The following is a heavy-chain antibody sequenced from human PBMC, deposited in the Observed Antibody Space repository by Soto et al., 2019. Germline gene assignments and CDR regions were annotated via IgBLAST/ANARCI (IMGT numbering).Heavy chain of an antibody. D-gene: IGHD6-19*01. V-gene: IGHV4-59*08. CDR1: GGSISSYY. Sequence: SETLSLTCTVSGGSISSYYWSWIRQPPGKGLEWIGYIYYSGSTNYNPSLKSRVTISVDTSKNQFSLKLSSVTAADTAVYYCASHLYVRSGWSTNNWFDPWGQGTLVTVSS. J-gene: IGHJ5*02. CDR3: ASHLYVRSGWSTNNWFDP. CDR2: IYYSGST.